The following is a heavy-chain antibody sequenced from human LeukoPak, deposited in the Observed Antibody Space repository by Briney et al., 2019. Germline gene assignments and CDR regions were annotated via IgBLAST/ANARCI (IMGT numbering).Heavy chain of an antibody. J-gene: IGHJ4*02. V-gene: IGHV3-23*01. Sequence: GGSLRLSCAASGFTFSSYAMSWVRPAPGKGLEWVSAISGSGGSTYYADSVKGRFTISRDNSKNTLYLQTNSLRAEDTAVYYCTLQSFVLRYFDWLNENFDYWGQGTLVTVSS. CDR3: TLQSFVLRYFDWLNENFDY. CDR1: GFTFSSYA. CDR2: ISGSGGST. D-gene: IGHD3-9*01.